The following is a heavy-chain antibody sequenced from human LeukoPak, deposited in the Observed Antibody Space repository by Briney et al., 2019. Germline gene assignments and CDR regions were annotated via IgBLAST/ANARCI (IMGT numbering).Heavy chain of an antibody. Sequence: SETLSLTCGVYGESFSAYYWSWIRQPPGKGLEWIGEINHSGSTNCNPSLKSRVTISVDTSKNQFSLKLSSVTAADTAVYYCARDRRVVAHKGVDPWGQGTLVTVSS. D-gene: IGHD2-15*01. CDR2: INHSGST. CDR1: GESFSAYY. V-gene: IGHV4-34*01. CDR3: ARDRRVVAHKGVDP. J-gene: IGHJ5*02.